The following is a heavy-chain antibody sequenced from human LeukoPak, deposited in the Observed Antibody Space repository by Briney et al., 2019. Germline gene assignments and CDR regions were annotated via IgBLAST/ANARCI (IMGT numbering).Heavy chain of an antibody. CDR3: ARLSAYCSGGICYDYYYGMDV. CDR1: GFIFSVYD. J-gene: IGHJ6*02. V-gene: IGHV3-21*01. Sequence: GGSLRLSCAASGFIFSVYDMNWVRQAPGKGLEWVSSISSSGSDIHYADSVRGRFTISRDNAKNSLFLQMNTLRDEDTAVYYCARLSAYCSGGICYDYYYGMDVWGQGTAVTVSS. D-gene: IGHD2-15*01. CDR2: ISSSGSDI.